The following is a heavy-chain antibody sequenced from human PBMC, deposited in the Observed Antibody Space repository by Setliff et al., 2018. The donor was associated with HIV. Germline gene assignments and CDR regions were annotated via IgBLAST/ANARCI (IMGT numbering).Heavy chain of an antibody. J-gene: IGHJ4*02. D-gene: IGHD4-17*01. CDR2: IYYSGST. CDR1: GVSITSSDYY. CDR3: AREIYGGNSRPFDY. V-gene: IGHV4-39*07. Sequence: SETLSLTCTVYGVSITSSDYYWGWIRQPPGKGLEWIATIYYSGSTYYNPSLKSRVTISVDTSKNQISLKLSSVTAADTAVYYCAREIYGGNSRPFDYWGQGILVTVSS.